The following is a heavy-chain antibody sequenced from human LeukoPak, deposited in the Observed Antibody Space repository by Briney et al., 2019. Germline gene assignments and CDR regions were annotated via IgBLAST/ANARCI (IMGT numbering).Heavy chain of an antibody. V-gene: IGHV1-18*01. J-gene: IGHJ4*02. CDR2: ISAYNGNT. Sequence: ASVKVSCKASGYTFTSYGISWVRQAPGQGLEWMGWISAYNGNTNYAQKLQGRVTMTTDTSTSTAYMELRSLRSDDTAVYYCASHFTHYYDSSGYYGWGQGTLVTVSS. D-gene: IGHD3-22*01. CDR1: GYTFTSYG. CDR3: ASHFTHYYDSSGYYG.